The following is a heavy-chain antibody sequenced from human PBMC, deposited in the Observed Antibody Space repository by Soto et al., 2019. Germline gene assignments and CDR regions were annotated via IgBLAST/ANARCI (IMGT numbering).Heavy chain of an antibody. D-gene: IGHD3-16*01. J-gene: IGHJ6*04. V-gene: IGHV3-7*01. CDR2: IKKDGSEK. CDR3: ARGNDYILDV. CDR1: GFTFSLYW. Sequence: GGSLRLSCAASGFTFSLYWMNWVRQAPGKGLEWVANIKKDGSEKYYVDSVKGRFTISRDNAKNSLYLQMNSLRAEDTAVYYCARGNDYILDVWGKGTTVTVSS.